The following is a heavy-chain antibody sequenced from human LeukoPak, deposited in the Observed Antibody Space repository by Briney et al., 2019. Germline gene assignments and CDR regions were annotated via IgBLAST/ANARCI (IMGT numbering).Heavy chain of an antibody. Sequence: ASVKVSCKASGYTFTGYYMHWVRQAPGQGREWMGWINPNSGGTNYAQKFQGWVTMTRDTSISTAYMELSRLRSDDTAVYYCARAGGGYSYGAIDYWGQGTLVTVSS. V-gene: IGHV1-2*04. D-gene: IGHD5-18*01. CDR2: INPNSGGT. CDR3: ARAGGGYSYGAIDY. CDR1: GYTFTGYY. J-gene: IGHJ4*02.